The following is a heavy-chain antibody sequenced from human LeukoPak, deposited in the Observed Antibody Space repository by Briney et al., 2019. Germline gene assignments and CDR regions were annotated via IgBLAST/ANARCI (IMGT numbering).Heavy chain of an antibody. Sequence: GGSLRLSCAASGFTFSSYAMHWVRQAPGKGLEWVSHISSSGSTIYYADSVKGRFTISRDNAKNSLYLQMNSLRAEDTAVYYCAREVVVVAAFFDYWGQGTLVTVSS. CDR2: ISSSGSTI. V-gene: IGHV3-48*03. J-gene: IGHJ4*02. D-gene: IGHD2-15*01. CDR3: AREVVVVAAFFDY. CDR1: GFTFSSYA.